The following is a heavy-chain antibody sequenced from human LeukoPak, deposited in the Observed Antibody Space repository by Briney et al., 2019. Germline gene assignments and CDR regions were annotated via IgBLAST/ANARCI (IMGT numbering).Heavy chain of an antibody. CDR2: IYYSGST. V-gene: IGHV4-31*03. CDR3: ARGRVARSITMVRGVKPRSFYFDY. D-gene: IGHD3-10*01. J-gene: IGHJ4*02. CDR1: GGSISSGGYY. Sequence: MTSQTLSLTCTVSGGSISSGGYYWSWIRQHPGKGLEWIGYIYYSGSTYYNPSLKSRVTISVDTSKNQFSLKLSSVTAADTAVYYCARGRVARSITMVRGVKPRSFYFDYWGQGTLVTVSS.